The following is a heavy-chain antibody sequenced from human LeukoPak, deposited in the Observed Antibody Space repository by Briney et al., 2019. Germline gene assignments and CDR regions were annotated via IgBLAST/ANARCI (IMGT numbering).Heavy chain of an antibody. D-gene: IGHD3-16*02. V-gene: IGHV3-30*02. CDR2: IRYDGNNK. J-gene: IGHJ4*02. CDR1: GFTFSSYE. Sequence: GGSLRLSCAVSGFTFSSYEMNWVRQAPGKGLEWVAFIRYDGNNKYYADSVKGRFTISRDNSKNTLYLQMNSLRAEDTAVYYCAKDLHNYYVWGSYPAVYWGQGTLVTVSS. CDR3: AKDLHNYYVWGSYPAVY.